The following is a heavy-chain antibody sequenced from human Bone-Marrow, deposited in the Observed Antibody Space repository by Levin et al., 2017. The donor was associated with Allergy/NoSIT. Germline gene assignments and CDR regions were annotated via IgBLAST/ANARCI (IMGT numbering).Heavy chain of an antibody. J-gene: IGHJ4*02. CDR1: GFTFSSYS. V-gene: IGHV3-21*01. Sequence: GESLKISCAASGFTFSSYSMNWVRQAPGKGLEWVSSISSSSSYIYYADSVKGRFTISRDNAKNSLYLQMNSLRAEDTALYYWARDGIAAAHNFDYWGQGTLVTVSS. CDR3: ARDGIAAAHNFDY. D-gene: IGHD6-13*01. CDR2: ISSSSSYI.